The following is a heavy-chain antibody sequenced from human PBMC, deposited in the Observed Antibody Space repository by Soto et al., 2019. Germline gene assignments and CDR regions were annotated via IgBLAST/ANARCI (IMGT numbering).Heavy chain of an antibody. Sequence: GGSLRLSCAASGFTFRSYAMRWVLQAPGKGLEWVSAISGSGGSTYYAASVKGRFTISRDNSKNTLYLQMNSLRAEDTAVYYCAKEKAAMADLGWVDYWGQGTLVTVSS. J-gene: IGHJ4*02. CDR2: ISGSGGST. D-gene: IGHD5-18*01. V-gene: IGHV3-23*01. CDR1: GFTFRSYA. CDR3: AKEKAAMADLGWVDY.